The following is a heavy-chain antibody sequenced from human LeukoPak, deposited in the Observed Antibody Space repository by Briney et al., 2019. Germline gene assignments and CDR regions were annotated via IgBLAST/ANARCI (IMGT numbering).Heavy chain of an antibody. Sequence: GESLKISCKGSGYRFTTYWIGWARQLPGKGLEWLDFIYLGDSDPRYSPSFQGQVTISADKSISTAYLQWSSLKASDTAMYYCARLCARAFDIWGQGTMVTVSS. D-gene: IGHD3-10*02. CDR2: IYLGDSDP. J-gene: IGHJ3*02. CDR1: GYRFTTYW. V-gene: IGHV5-51*01. CDR3: ARLCARAFDI.